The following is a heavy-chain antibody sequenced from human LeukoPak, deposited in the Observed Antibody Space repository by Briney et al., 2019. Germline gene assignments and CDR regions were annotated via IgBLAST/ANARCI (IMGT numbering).Heavy chain of an antibody. CDR1: GYTLTELS. D-gene: IGHD3-22*01. CDR3: ATGYYYDSSGLIDAFDI. Sequence: ASVKVSCKVSGYTLTELSMHWVRQAPGKGLEWMGGFDPEDGETIYAQKFQGRVTMTKDTSTDTAYMELSSLRSEDTAVHYCATGYYYDSSGLIDAFDIWGQGTMVTVSS. J-gene: IGHJ3*02. V-gene: IGHV1-24*01. CDR2: FDPEDGET.